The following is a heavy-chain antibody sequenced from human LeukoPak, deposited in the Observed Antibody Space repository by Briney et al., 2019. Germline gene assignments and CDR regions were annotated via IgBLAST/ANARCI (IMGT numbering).Heavy chain of an antibody. D-gene: IGHD4-17*01. CDR2: ISSSSSYI. J-gene: IGHJ3*02. Sequence: GGSLRLSCAASGFTFSSYSMNWVRQAPGKGLEWVSSISSSSSYIYYAASVKGRFTISRDNAKNSLYLQMNSLRAEDTAVYYCARDGDDAFDIWGQGTMVTVSS. CDR1: GFTFSSYS. CDR3: ARDGDDAFDI. V-gene: IGHV3-21*01.